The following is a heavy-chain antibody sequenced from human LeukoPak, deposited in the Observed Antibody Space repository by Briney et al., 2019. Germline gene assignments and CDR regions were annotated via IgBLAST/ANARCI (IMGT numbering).Heavy chain of an antibody. CDR1: GGSISSYY. CDR3: ARDSLAYYDFWSGYNAFDI. Sequence: PSETLSLTCTVSGGSISSYYWSWIRQPPGKGLEWIGEINHSGSTNYNPSLKSRVTISVDTSKNQFSLKLSSVTAADTAVYYCARDSLAYYDFWSGYNAFDIWGQGTMVTVSS. V-gene: IGHV4-34*01. D-gene: IGHD3-3*01. J-gene: IGHJ3*02. CDR2: INHSGST.